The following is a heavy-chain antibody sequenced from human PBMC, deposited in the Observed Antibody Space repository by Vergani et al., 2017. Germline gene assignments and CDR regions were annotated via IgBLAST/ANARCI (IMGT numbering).Heavy chain of an antibody. CDR1: GGSFSGYY. V-gene: IGHV3-11*01. Sequence: QVQLQQWGAGLLKPSETLSLTCAVYGGSFSGYYWSWIRQAPGKGLEWVSYISSSGSTIYYADSVKGRFTISRDNAKNSLYLQMNSLRAEDTAVYYCARALLRPSWGQGTLVTVSS. CDR3: ARALLRPS. CDR2: ISSSGSTI. J-gene: IGHJ5*02. D-gene: IGHD2-21*02.